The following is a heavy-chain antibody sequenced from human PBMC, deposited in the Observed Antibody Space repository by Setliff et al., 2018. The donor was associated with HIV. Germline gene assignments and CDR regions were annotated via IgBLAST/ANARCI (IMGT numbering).Heavy chain of an antibody. CDR2: INHRGST. Sequence: SETLSLTCAVYGGSFSGYYWSWIRQPPGRGLEWIGEINHRGSTNYNPSLKSRVTISVDTSKNQFSLKLSSVTAADTAVYYCARGAIAVAGISYYYYGMDVWGQGTTVTVSS. J-gene: IGHJ6*02. D-gene: IGHD6-19*01. V-gene: IGHV4-34*01. CDR3: ARGAIAVAGISYYYYGMDV. CDR1: GGSFSGYY.